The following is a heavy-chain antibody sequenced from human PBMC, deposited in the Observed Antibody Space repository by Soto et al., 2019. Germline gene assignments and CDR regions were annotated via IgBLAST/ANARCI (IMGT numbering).Heavy chain of an antibody. J-gene: IGHJ5*02. CDR2: IIPIFGTA. Sequence: SVKVSCKASGGTFSSYAISWVRQAPGQGLEWMGGIIPIFGTANYAQKFQGRVTITADESTSTAYMELSSLRSEDTAVYYCARERGYSYGTNWFDPWGQGTLVTVSS. CDR3: ARERGYSYGTNWFDP. CDR1: GGTFSSYA. V-gene: IGHV1-69*13. D-gene: IGHD5-18*01.